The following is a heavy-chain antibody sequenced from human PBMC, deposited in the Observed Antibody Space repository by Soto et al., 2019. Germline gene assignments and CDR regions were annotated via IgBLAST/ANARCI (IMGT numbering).Heavy chain of an antibody. CDR2: ISSSGSTI. V-gene: IGHV3-48*03. J-gene: IGHJ3*01. CDR3: ARDPTSRIQRRDAFDL. D-gene: IGHD5-18*01. CDR1: GFTFSSYE. Sequence: EVQLVESGGGLVQPGGSLRLSCAASGFTFSSYEMNWVRQAPGKGLEWVSYISSSGSTIYYADSVKGRFTISSENAKNSLYLQMNSLRAEDTAVYYCARDPTSRIQRRDAFDLWGQGTMVTVSS.